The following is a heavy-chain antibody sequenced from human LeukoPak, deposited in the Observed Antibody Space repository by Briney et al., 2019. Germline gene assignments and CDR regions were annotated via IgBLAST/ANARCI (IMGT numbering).Heavy chain of an antibody. CDR2: FDPEDGET. V-gene: IGHV1-24*01. Sequence: GASVKVSCKVSGYTLTELSMHWVRQAPGKGLEWMGGFDPEDGETIYAQKFQGRVTMTEDTFTDTAYMELSSLRSEDTAVYYCATAPIMIVVARPFDYWGQGTLVTVSS. J-gene: IGHJ4*02. CDR1: GYTLTELS. D-gene: IGHD3-22*01. CDR3: ATAPIMIVVARPFDY.